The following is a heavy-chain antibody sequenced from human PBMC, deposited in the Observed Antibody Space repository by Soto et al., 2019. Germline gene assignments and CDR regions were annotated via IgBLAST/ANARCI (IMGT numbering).Heavy chain of an antibody. V-gene: IGHV1-69*01. Sequence: QVQLVQSGAEVKKPGSSVKVSCKASGGTFSRYAISWVRQAPGQGLQWMGGIIPIFGTANYAQKFQYRVTITADEFTSTAYMELSSLRSEDTAVYYCARDREDIVVVPAADWGQGTLVTVSS. CDR2: IIPIFGTA. J-gene: IGHJ4*02. D-gene: IGHD2-2*01. CDR3: ARDREDIVVVPAAD. CDR1: GGTFSRYA.